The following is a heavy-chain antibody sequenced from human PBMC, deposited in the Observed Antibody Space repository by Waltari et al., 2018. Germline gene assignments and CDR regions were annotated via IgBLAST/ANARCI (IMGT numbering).Heavy chain of an antibody. J-gene: IGHJ4*02. CDR3: ATFVSGSFTFPDY. V-gene: IGHV1-46*03. CDR2: FSPSGAGT. Sequence: QFQLVQSGAEVKKPGASVIVSCEASGFTFSNYYVHWVRQAPGQGLEWMALFSPSGAGTRYAEKFQGRVTLTRDTSTSTVYMDLSSLRSEDTAVYYCATFVSGSFTFPDYWGQGTLVTVSS. D-gene: IGHD3-16*01. CDR1: GFTFSNYY.